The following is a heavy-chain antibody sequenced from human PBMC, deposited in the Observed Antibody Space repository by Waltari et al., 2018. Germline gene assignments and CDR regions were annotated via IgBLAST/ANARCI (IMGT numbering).Heavy chain of an antibody. Sequence: EVQLVESGGGLVQPGGSLRLSCAASGLNVSDHYLRWVRQAPEKVVELGSVIYSSGARFDAVFVKGGFGLSRDRSKNTVFLQMSGLRAEDRAVYYSARVCRGDKGDCGGAFDIWGQGTLGTVSS. J-gene: IGHJ3*02. CDR2: IYSSGAR. CDR3: ARVCRGDKGDCGGAFDI. CDR1: GLNVSDHY. V-gene: IGHV3-66*01. D-gene: IGHD2-21*02.